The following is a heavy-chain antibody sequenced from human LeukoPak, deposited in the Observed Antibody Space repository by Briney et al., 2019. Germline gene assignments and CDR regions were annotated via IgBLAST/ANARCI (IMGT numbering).Heavy chain of an antibody. CDR3: ARYYYGSRSYYNVAYFDY. Sequence: SETLSLTCTVSGGSISSYYWSWMRQPPGKGRVWGGYIYYSGSTNYNPSLKSRVTISVDTSKNQFSLKLSSVTAADTAVYYCARYYYGSRSYYNVAYFDYWGQGTLVTVSS. CDR2: IYYSGST. V-gene: IGHV4-59*01. D-gene: IGHD3-10*01. J-gene: IGHJ4*02. CDR1: GGSISSYY.